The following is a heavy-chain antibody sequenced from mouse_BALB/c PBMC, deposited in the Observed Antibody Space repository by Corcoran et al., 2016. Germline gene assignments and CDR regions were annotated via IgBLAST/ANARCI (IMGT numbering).Heavy chain of an antibody. CDR1: GYSITSGYY. Sequence: VQLQESGPGLVKPSQSLSLTCSVTGYSITSGYYWNWLRQFPGNKLEWMGYITYDGTNNYNPSLKNRISITRDTSKNQFFLKLNSVTTEDTATYYCASAMDYWGQGTSVTVSS. V-gene: IGHV3-6*02. CDR2: ITYDGTN. J-gene: IGHJ4*01. CDR3: ASAMDY.